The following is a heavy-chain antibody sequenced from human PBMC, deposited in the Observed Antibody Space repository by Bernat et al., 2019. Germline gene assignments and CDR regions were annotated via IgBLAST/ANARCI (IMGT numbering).Heavy chain of an antibody. V-gene: IGHV3-23*01. J-gene: IGHJ6*02. CDR2: ISGSGGST. Sequence: EVQLLESGGGLVQPGGSLRLSWAASGFTFSSYAMSWVRHAPGKGLEWVSAISGSGGSTYYADYAKGRFTTSTDNSKNTLYLQMNRRRAEDTAVYYCAKSASSGYYSGGLFYGMDVWGQVTTVTVSS. CDR3: AKSASSGYYSGGLFYGMDV. CDR1: GFTFSSYA. D-gene: IGHD3-22*01.